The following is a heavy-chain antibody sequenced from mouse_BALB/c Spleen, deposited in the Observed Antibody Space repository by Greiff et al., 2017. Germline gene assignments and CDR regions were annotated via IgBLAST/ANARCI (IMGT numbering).Heavy chain of an antibody. CDR3: ARRATYYYAMDY. J-gene: IGHJ4*01. D-gene: IGHD3-1*01. V-gene: IGHV5-2*01. CDR2: INSDGGST. CDR1: EYEFPSHD. Sequence: EVKLQESGGGLVQPGESLKLSCESNEYEFPSHDMSWVRKTPEKRLELVAAINSDGGSTYYPDTMERRFIISRDNTKKTLYLQMSSLRSEDTALYYCARRATYYYAMDYWGQGTSVTVSS.